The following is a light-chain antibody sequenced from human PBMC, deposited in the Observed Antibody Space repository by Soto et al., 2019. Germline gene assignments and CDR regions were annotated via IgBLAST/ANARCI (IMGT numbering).Light chain of an antibody. CDR3: QQYSSSPIT. J-gene: IGKJ5*01. V-gene: IGKV3-20*01. Sequence: TQSPVILSVSPGERATVSCRASQSLNSNLAWYQQKPGQAPRLLIYGASSRATGIPDRFSGGGSGTDFSLTISRLDPEDFAVYYCQQYSSSPITFGQGTRLEIK. CDR2: GAS. CDR1: QSLNSN.